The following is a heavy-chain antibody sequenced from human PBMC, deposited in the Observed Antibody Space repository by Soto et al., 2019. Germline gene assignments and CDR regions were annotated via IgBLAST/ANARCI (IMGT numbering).Heavy chain of an antibody. Sequence: GPSVKFSCKAPGYTFTNFGISWVRQAPGQGLEWMGWISAYNGNTNYAQNFQGRVTITRDTSASTAYMELSSLRSEDTAVYYCARAVAVAADFDYWG. CDR2: ISAYNGNT. V-gene: IGHV1-18*01. CDR3: ARAVAVAADFDY. J-gene: IGHJ4*01. CDR1: GYTFTNFG. D-gene: IGHD6-19*01.